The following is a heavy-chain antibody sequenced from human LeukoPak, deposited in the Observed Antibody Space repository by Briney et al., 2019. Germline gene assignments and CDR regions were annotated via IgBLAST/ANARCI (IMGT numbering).Heavy chain of an antibody. J-gene: IGHJ4*02. CDR2: IRYDGSDK. V-gene: IGHV3-30*02. CDR3: AKEMGKTLFPPFDY. Sequence: PGGSLRLSCAASGFTFSSYGMHWVRQAPGKGLEWVAFIRYDGSDKYYADSVKGRFTISRDNSKNTLYLQMNSLRAEDTAVYYCAKEMGKTLFPPFDYWGQGTLVTVSS. CDR1: GFTFSSYG. D-gene: IGHD1-26*01.